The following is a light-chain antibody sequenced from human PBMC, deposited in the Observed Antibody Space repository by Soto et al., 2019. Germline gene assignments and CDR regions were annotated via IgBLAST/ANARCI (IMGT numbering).Light chain of an antibody. CDR1: ESVSRSY. Sequence: EIVLTQYPGTLSFSPGERATLSCRASESVSRSYLAWYQQKPGQAPRLLIYGASSRATGIPDRFSGSGSGKDVPLTISRLEPEEFAVNCCQQAGRSPCTFGQGTKGEIK. CDR3: QQAGRSPCT. J-gene: IGKJ1*01. CDR2: GAS. V-gene: IGKV3-20*01.